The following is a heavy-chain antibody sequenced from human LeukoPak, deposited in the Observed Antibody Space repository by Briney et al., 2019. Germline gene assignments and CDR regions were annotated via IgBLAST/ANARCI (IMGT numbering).Heavy chain of an antibody. J-gene: IGHJ4*02. CDR2: ISAYNGNT. D-gene: IGHD4-17*01. CDR1: VYTWTSYG. Sequence: ASVKVSCKASVYTWTSYGISWVRQAPGQGLEWMGWISAYNGNTNYAQKLQGRVTMTTDTSTSTAYMELRSLRSDDTAVYYCARNDYGDYGLDYWGQGTLVTVSS. CDR3: ARNDYGDYGLDY. V-gene: IGHV1-18*01.